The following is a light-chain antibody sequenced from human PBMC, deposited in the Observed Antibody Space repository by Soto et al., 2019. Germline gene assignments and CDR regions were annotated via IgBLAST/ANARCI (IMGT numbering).Light chain of an antibody. CDR1: QNINNW. J-gene: IGKJ3*01. CDR2: KAS. Sequence: DIQVTQSPSTLSASVGDRVTITCRASQNINNWLAWYQQKPGKAPKLLIYKASTLNSGIPARFSGSGSGTDFTLTISSLQPDDFASYYCQVYNTYFGPGTTLDI. V-gene: IGKV1-5*03. CDR3: QVYNTY.